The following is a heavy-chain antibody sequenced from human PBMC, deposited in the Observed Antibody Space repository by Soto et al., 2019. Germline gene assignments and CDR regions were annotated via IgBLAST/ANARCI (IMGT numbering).Heavy chain of an antibody. Sequence: GGSLRLSCAASGFTFSSYSMNWVRQAPGKGLEWVSYISSSSSTIYYADSVKGRFTISRDNAKNSLYLQMNSLRDEDTAVYYCAGDGLHYGSGSYSVEGYFDYWGQGTLVTVSS. CDR2: ISSSSSTI. CDR3: AGDGLHYGSGSYSVEGYFDY. J-gene: IGHJ4*02. D-gene: IGHD3-10*01. V-gene: IGHV3-48*02. CDR1: GFTFSSYS.